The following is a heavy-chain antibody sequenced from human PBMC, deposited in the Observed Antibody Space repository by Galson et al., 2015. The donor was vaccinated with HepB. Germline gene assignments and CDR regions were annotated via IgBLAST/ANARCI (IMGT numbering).Heavy chain of an antibody. V-gene: IGHV5-51*03. CDR1: GYSFTTSW. D-gene: IGHD5-12*01. Sequence: QSGAEVKKPEESLKISCNGSGYSFTTSWIGWVRQMPEKGLEWMGIIFPADSDTRYNPSFQGRVTISADKSISAAYLQWSSPKASDTAIYYCARIGYSGYASFDYWGQGTPVTVSS. CDR2: IFPADSDT. CDR3: ARIGYSGYASFDY. J-gene: IGHJ4*02.